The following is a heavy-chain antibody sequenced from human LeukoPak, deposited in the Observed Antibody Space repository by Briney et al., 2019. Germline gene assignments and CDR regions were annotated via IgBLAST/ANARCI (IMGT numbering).Heavy chain of an antibody. CDR2: IYYSGST. Sequence: PSETLSLTCTVSGGSISSYYWSWIRQPPGKGLEWIGYIYYSGSTNYNPSLQSRVTISVDTSKNQFSLKLSSVTAADTAVYYCASGIAVAGDFGYWGQGTLVTVSS. CDR3: ASGIAVAGDFGY. CDR1: GGSISSYY. V-gene: IGHV4-59*01. D-gene: IGHD6-19*01. J-gene: IGHJ4*02.